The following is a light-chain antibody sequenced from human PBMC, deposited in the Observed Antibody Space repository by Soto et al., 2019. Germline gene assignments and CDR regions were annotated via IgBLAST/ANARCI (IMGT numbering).Light chain of an antibody. CDR3: QQSGT. J-gene: IGKJ1*01. CDR1: QSVSSSY. V-gene: IGKV3-20*01. CDR2: RAS. Sequence: EIVLTQSPGTLSLSPGERATLSCRASQSVSSSYLAWYQHKPGEAPRLLIYRASNRAAGIPDRFSGRGSGTDLTLTISRLEPEDFAVYYCQQSGTFGQGTKVEIK.